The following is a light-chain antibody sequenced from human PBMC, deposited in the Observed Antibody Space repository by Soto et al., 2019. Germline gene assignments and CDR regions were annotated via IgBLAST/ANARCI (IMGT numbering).Light chain of an antibody. CDR1: SSDVGGYNY. V-gene: IGLV2-14*01. J-gene: IGLJ2*01. CDR3: SSYTTSSTLI. Sequence: QSALTQPASVSGSPGQSITISCTGTSSDVGGYNYVSWYQQHPGKAPKLMIYDVSNRPSGVSNRFSGSKSGNTASLTISGLKVEDEGDYYCSSYTTSSTLIFGGGTNPTVL. CDR2: DVS.